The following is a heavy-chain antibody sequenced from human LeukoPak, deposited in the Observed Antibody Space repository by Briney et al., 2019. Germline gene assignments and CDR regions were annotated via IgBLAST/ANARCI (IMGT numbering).Heavy chain of an antibody. CDR1: GGGLSSHY. V-gene: IGHV1-69*05. CDR3: ATDYGDFDGVDDY. CDR2: IIPIFGTA. D-gene: IGHD4-17*01. J-gene: IGHJ4*02. Sequence: GSSKTSGGGLSSHYFWWGLQEPPGRVQGVGRIIPIFGTANYAQKFQGRVTITTDESTSTAYMELSSLRSEDTAVYYCATDYGDFDGVDDYWGQGTLSPSPQ.